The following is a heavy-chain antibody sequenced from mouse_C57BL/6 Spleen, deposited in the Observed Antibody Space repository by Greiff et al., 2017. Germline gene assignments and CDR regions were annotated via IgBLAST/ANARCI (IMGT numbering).Heavy chain of an antibody. CDR1: GYTFTSYW. CDR3: AGLGYRAMDY. V-gene: IGHV1-69*01. CDR2: IDPSDSYP. Sequence: VQLQQPGAELVMPGASVKLSCKASGYTFTSYWMHWVKQRPGQGLEWIGEIDPSDSYPNYNQKFKGKSTLTVDKSSSTAYMQLSSLTAEDSAVYYCAGLGYRAMDYWGQGTSVTVSS. J-gene: IGHJ4*01. D-gene: IGHD3-2*02.